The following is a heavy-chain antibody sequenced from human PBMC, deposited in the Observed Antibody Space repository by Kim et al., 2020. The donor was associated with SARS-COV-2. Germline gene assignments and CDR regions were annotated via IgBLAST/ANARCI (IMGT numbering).Heavy chain of an antibody. CDR3: ARSRRLGELSSPYYYYGMDV. CDR1: GYTFTGYY. V-gene: IGHV1-2*04. CDR2: INPNSGGT. D-gene: IGHD3-16*02. J-gene: IGHJ6*02. Sequence: ASVKVSCKASGYTFTGYYMHWVRQAPGQGLEWMGWINPNSGGTNYAQKFQGWVTMTRDTSISTAYMELSRLRSDDTAVYYCARSRRLGELSSPYYYYGMDVWGQGTTVTVSS.